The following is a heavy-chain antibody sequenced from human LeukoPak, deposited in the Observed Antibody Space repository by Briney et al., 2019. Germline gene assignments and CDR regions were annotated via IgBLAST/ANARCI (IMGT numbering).Heavy chain of an antibody. V-gene: IGHV4-34*01. D-gene: IGHD2-2*01. CDR2: INHSGTT. J-gene: IGHJ6*03. Sequence: PSETLSLTCAVYGESFTGYYWSWIRQPPVKGLEWIAEINHSGTTNDNPSLKSRITISVDTSKNQFSLNLTSVTAADTAVYYCAGRKVPPVSWRYYYLDFDVCGNGTTVTVSS. CDR3: AGRKVPPVSWRYYYLDFDV. CDR1: GESFTGYY.